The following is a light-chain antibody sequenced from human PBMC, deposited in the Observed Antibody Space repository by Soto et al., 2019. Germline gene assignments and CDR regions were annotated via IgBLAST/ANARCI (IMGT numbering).Light chain of an antibody. V-gene: IGKV1-8*01. CDR3: QQYYSYPST. J-gene: IGKJ1*01. CDR2: AAS. Sequence: AIRMTQSPSSFSASTGDRVTITCRASQDISSYLAWYQQKPGKAPKLLIYAASTLQSGVPSRFSGSGSGTDFTLTISCLQSEDFATYYCQQYYSYPSTLGPGTKVDIK. CDR1: QDISSY.